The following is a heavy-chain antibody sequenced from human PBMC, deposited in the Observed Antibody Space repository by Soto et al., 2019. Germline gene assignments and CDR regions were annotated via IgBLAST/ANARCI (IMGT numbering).Heavy chain of an antibody. CDR1: GFTFSSYG. V-gene: IGHV3-33*01. Sequence: QVQLVESGGGVVQPGRSLRLSCAASGFTFSSYGMHWVRQAPGKGLEWVAVIWYDGSNKYYADSVKGRFTISRDNSKNTLYLQMNSLGAEDTAVYYCARDLGGFGGLGDYWGQGTLVTVSS. J-gene: IGHJ4*02. CDR3: ARDLGGFGGLGDY. CDR2: IWYDGSNK. D-gene: IGHD3-10*01.